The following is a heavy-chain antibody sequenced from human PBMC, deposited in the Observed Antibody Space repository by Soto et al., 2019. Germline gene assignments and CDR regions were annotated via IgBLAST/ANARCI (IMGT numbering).Heavy chain of an antibody. V-gene: IGHV3-30-3*01. J-gene: IGHJ4*02. CDR1: GFTVSSYA. D-gene: IGHD6-19*01. CDR3: ARDRSSGWYGIDY. CDR2: ISYDGSNK. Sequence: GGSLRLSCAASGFTVSSYAMHWVRQAPGKGLEWVAVISYDGSNKYYADSVKGRFTISRDNSKNTLYLQMNSLRAEDTAVYYCARDRSSGWYGIDYWGQGTLVTVSS.